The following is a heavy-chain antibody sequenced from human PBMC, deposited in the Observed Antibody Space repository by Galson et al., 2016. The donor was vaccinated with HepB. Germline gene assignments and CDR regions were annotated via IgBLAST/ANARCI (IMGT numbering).Heavy chain of an antibody. V-gene: IGHV4-61*02. CDR3: ASSHCSGGSCYPRYLAL. CDR1: GGSISSGSYS. D-gene: IGHD2-15*01. J-gene: IGHJ2*01. Sequence: TLSLTCPVSGGSISSGSYSWNWIRQPAGKGLEWIGRIYTSGSTNYNPSLKSRVTISVDTSKNQFSLKLNSVTAADTAVYYCASSHCSGGSCYPRYLALWGRGTLVTVSS. CDR2: IYTSGST.